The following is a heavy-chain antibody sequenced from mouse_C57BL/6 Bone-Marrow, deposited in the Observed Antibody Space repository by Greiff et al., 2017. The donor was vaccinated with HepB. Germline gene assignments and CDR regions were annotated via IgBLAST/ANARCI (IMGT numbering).Heavy chain of an antibody. CDR2: ISNGGGST. CDR3: ARQDYYGSSCYAMDY. J-gene: IGHJ4*01. D-gene: IGHD1-1*01. V-gene: IGHV5-12*01. CDR1: GFTFSDYY. Sequence: EVQLVESGGGLVQPGGSLKLSCAASGFTFSDYYMYWVRQTPEKRLEWVAYISNGGGSTYYPDTVKGRFTISRDNAKNTLYLQMSRLKSEDTAMYYCARQDYYGSSCYAMDYWGQGTSVTVSS.